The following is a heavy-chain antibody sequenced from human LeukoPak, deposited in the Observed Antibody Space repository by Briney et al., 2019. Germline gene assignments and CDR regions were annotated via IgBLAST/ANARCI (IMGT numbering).Heavy chain of an antibody. CDR3: ATAGSSGYYDYLDY. V-gene: IGHV1-24*01. D-gene: IGHD3-22*01. Sequence: ASVKVSCKVSGYTLTELSMHWVRQAPGKGLEWMGGFDPEDGETIYAQKFQGRVTKTEDTSTDTAYMELSSLRSEDTAVYYCATAGSSGYYDYLDYWGQGTLVTVSS. CDR2: FDPEDGET. J-gene: IGHJ4*02. CDR1: GYTLTELS.